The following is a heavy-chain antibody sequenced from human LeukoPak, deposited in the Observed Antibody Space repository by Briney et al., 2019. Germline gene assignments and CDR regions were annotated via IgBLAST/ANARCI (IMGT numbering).Heavy chain of an antibody. CDR3: ASTGLYYYYGMDV. V-gene: IGHV4-4*07. Sequence: SETLSLTCTVSGGSISSYYWSWIRQPAGKGLEWIGRIYTSRSTNYNPSLKSRVPMLVDTSKNQFSLKLSSVTAADTAVYYCASTGLYYYYGMDVWGQGTTVTVSS. D-gene: IGHD1-14*01. CDR1: GGSISSYY. CDR2: IYTSRST. J-gene: IGHJ6*02.